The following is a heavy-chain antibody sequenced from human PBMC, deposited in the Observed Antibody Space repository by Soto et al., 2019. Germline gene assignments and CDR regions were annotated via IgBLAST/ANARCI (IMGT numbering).Heavy chain of an antibody. J-gene: IGHJ4*02. Sequence: NPSETLSLTCTVSGGSVSSGSYYWSWIRQPPGKGLEWIGYIYYSGSTNYNPSLKSRVTISVDTSKNQFSLKLSSVTAADTAVYYCASQGTHYFDYWGQGTLVTVSS. CDR2: IYYSGST. CDR3: ASQGTHYFDY. V-gene: IGHV4-61*01. CDR1: GGSVSSGSYY. D-gene: IGHD1-1*01.